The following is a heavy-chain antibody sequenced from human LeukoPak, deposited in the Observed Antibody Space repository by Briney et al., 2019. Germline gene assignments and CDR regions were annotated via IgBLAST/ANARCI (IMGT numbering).Heavy chain of an antibody. CDR2: VSYDGTNT. D-gene: IGHD4-17*01. CDR3: AKGGTSVTRYVDY. Sequence: GGSLRLSCAASGSTFTTYWMSWVRQAPGKGLEWVGIVSYDGTNTYYGESVKGRFTISRDNSQNTVYLQMNSLRAEDTAVYYCAKGGTSVTRYVDYWGQGTLVTVSS. CDR1: GSTFTTYW. J-gene: IGHJ4*02. V-gene: IGHV3-30*18.